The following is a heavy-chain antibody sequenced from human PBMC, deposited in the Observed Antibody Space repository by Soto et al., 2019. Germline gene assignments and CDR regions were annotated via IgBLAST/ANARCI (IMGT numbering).Heavy chain of an antibody. V-gene: IGHV4-31*03. D-gene: IGHD4-17*01. CDR3: AREARGVTTAVGY. CDR2: IYYSGST. CDR1: GGSISSGGYY. Sequence: QVQLQESGPGLVKPSQTLSLTCTVSGGSISSGGYYWSWIRQHPGKGLEWIGYIYYSGSTYYNPSLKSRVTISVYTAKNQFSLKLSSVTAADTAVYYCAREARGVTTAVGYWGQGTLVTVSS. J-gene: IGHJ4*02.